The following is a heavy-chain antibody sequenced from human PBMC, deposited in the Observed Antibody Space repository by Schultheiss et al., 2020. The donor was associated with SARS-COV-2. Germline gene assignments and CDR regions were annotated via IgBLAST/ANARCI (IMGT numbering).Heavy chain of an antibody. D-gene: IGHD3-10*01. CDR1: GFTFGDYA. CDR3: TWLGEPFDY. J-gene: IGHJ4*02. V-gene: IGHV3-49*04. CDR2: IRSKAYGGTT. Sequence: GESLKISCTASGFTFGDYAISWVRQAPGKGLEWVGFIRSKAYGGTTEYAASVKGRFTISRDDSKSIAYLQMNSLKTEDTAVYYCTWLGEPFDYWGQGTLVTVSS.